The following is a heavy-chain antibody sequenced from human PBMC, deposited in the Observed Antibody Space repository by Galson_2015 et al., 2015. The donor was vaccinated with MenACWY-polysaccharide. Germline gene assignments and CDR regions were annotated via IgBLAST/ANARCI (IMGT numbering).Heavy chain of an antibody. CDR2: LDGSGANT. V-gene: IGHV3-23*01. Sequence: SLRLSCAASGFTFSTYGMGWVRQAPGKGLEWVSTLDGSGANTYYADSVRGRFTISRDNSKKMLYLQMNSLRAEDTALYYCAKYASNSWFDCWGQGTLVTVSS. D-gene: IGHD2-2*01. J-gene: IGHJ5*01. CDR3: AKYASNSWFDC. CDR1: GFTFSTYG.